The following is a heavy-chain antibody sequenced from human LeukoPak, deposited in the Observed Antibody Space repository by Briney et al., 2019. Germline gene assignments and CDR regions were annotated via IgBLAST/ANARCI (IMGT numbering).Heavy chain of an antibody. J-gene: IGHJ4*02. CDR2: ISYDGNNK. Sequence: GGSLRLSCAASGFTFSSYSMNWVRQAPGKGLEWVAVISYDGNNKYYADSVKGRFTISRDNSKNTLYLQMNSLRAEDTAVYYCARTRGSGSYRGEFDYWGQGTLVTVSS. D-gene: IGHD1-26*01. CDR3: ARTRGSGSYRGEFDY. CDR1: GFTFSSYS. V-gene: IGHV3-30*03.